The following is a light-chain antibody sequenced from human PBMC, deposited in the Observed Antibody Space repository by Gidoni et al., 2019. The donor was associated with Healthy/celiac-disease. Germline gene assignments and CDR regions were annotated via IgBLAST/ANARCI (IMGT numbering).Light chain of an antibody. V-gene: IGKV3-11*01. CDR2: DAS. CDR1: QSVNSY. Sequence: IVLTQSPVTLSLSPGERATLSCRASQSVNSYLAWYQQKPGQAPRLLIYDASNRATGIPARFSGSGSETDFALTISSLESEDFAVYYCQQRSNWPLTFXGXTKVEIK. CDR3: QQRSNWPLT. J-gene: IGKJ4*01.